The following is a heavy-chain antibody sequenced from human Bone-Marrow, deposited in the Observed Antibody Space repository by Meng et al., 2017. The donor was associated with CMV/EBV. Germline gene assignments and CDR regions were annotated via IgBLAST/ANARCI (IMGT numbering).Heavy chain of an antibody. CDR3: ARVQITIFGVVIDHYYYYGMDV. J-gene: IGHJ6*02. CDR1: GYTFSGYY. Sequence: ASVKVSCKASGYTFSGYYMHWVRQAPGQGLEWMGWINPNSGGTNYAQKFQGRVTMTRDTSISTAYMELSRLRSDDTAVYYCARVQITIFGVVIDHYYYYGMDVWGQGTTVTVSS. V-gene: IGHV1-2*02. D-gene: IGHD3-3*01. CDR2: INPNSGGT.